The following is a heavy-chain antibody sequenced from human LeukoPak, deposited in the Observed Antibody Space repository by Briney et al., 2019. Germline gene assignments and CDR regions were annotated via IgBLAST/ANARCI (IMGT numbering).Heavy chain of an antibody. Sequence: GGSLRLSCAASGFTFSSYGMHWVRQAPGKGQEWVAVIWYDGSNKYYADSVKGRFTISRDNSKNTLYLQMNSLRAEDTAVYYCARGEYSSPGRIDYWGQGTLVTVSS. D-gene: IGHD6-6*01. CDR2: IWYDGSNK. J-gene: IGHJ4*02. CDR3: ARGEYSSPGRIDY. CDR1: GFTFSSYG. V-gene: IGHV3-33*01.